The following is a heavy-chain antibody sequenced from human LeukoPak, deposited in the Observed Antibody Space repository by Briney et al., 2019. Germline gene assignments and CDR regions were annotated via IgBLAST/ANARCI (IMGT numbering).Heavy chain of an antibody. CDR3: ARRRYYDGSGYLE. V-gene: IGHV4-39*01. CDR1: GVSVSRSDSY. D-gene: IGHD3-22*01. J-gene: IGHJ1*01. CDR2: IYYSGRT. Sequence: ASESLSLTCSLSGVSVSRSDSYWDWIRQPPGKGLEWIGTIYYSGRTYYSPSLKSRVTMSVAPSNNQFPLTLRPVTAADTAVYYCARRRYYDGSGYLEWGQGTLLSVSS.